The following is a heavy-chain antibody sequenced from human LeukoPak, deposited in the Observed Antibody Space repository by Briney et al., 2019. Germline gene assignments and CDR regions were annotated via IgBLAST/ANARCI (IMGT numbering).Heavy chain of an antibody. CDR2: IWYDGSNK. D-gene: IGHD4-17*01. J-gene: IGHJ4*01. CDR3: AKDLNGDYHDY. Sequence: PGGSLRLSCAASGFTFNNYGMHWVRQAPGKGLEWVAVIWYDGSNKYYADSVRGRFNISRDNSKNTVYLHLHSLRAEDTAVYYCAKDLNGDYHDYWALGTLVTVSS. CDR1: GFTFNNYG. V-gene: IGHV3-33*06.